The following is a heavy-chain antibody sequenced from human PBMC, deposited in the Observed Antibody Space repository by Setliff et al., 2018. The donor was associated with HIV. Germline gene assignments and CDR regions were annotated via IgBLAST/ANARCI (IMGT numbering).Heavy chain of an antibody. Sequence: SVKVSCKTSGFRVRKYPVSWVRQAPGKGLEWMGGIFPMSGSVRIAQKFQGKLTITADESTSTAYMELSSLRSEDTAVYYCATELFIVVAGHTPTFDYWGQGTLVTVSS. J-gene: IGHJ4*02. CDR2: IFPMSGSV. D-gene: IGHD6-19*01. CDR3: ATELFIVVAGHTPTFDY. CDR1: GFRVRKYP. V-gene: IGHV1-69*13.